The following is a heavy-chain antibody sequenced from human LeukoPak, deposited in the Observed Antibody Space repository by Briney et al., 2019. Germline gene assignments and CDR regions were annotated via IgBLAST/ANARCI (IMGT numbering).Heavy chain of an antibody. J-gene: IGHJ4*02. D-gene: IGHD2-2*01. CDR2: INSDGSST. CDR3: ARLQGAISVVPTAASDY. V-gene: IGHV3-74*01. Sequence: GGSLRLSCAASGFTFSSYWMFWVRQTPGKGLVWVSRINSDGSSTSYADSVKGRFTIFRDNAKNTLYLQMNSLRAEDTAVYYCARLQGAISVVPTAASDYWGQGTPVTVSS. CDR1: GFTFSSYW.